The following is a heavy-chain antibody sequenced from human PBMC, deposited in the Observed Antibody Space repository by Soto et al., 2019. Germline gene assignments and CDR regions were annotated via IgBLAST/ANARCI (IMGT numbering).Heavy chain of an antibody. CDR1: EGKSGDHD. CDR3: ARHNYGSGSTYFDY. J-gene: IGHJ4*01. V-gene: IGHV4-59*08. CDR2: MYYSGTT. D-gene: IGHD3-10*01. Sequence: SQMNCVTSTVAEGKSGDHDGRRIIQKPPGKGLEWIGYMYYSGTTNYNASLKSRATISVDTSKNQFSLKLNSMTAADTAVYYCARHNYGSGSTYFDYWGHGTLVTVSS.